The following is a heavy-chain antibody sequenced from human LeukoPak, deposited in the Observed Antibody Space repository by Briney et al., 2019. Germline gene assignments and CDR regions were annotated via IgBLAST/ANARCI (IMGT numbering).Heavy chain of an antibody. D-gene: IGHD3-16*01. CDR1: GGSISSSSYY. Sequence: SETLSLTCTVSGGSISSSSYYWGWIRQPPGKGLEWIGSIYYSGSTYYNPSLKSRVTISVDTSKNQFSLKLSSVTAADTAVYYCARRGISVFDCWGQGTLVTVSS. CDR2: IYYSGST. J-gene: IGHJ4*02. V-gene: IGHV4-39*01. CDR3: ARRGISVFDC.